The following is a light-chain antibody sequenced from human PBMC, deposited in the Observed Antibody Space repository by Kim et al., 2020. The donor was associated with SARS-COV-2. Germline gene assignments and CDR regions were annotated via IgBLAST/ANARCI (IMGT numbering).Light chain of an antibody. V-gene: IGKV3-15*01. Sequence: SPGERATLTRRASQGVSSTWAWYQQKPGQAPRLLIYDASTRATGIPARFSGSGSGTEFTLTISSLESEDFAVYYCQQYNNWPPKTFGQGTKVDIK. CDR3: QQYNNWPPKT. CDR2: DAS. CDR1: QGVSST. J-gene: IGKJ1*01.